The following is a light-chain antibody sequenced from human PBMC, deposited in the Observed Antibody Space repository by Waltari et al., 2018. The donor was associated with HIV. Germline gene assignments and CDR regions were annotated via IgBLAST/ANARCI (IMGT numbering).Light chain of an antibody. CDR2: KNT. Sequence: SSELTQPPSVSVSPGQTPRIPSSGDALTNQYAYRYQQKPGQAPKLVIYKNTERPSGIPERFSGSSSGTTVTLTISAVQAEDEADFYCQSADSSAYSVVFGGGTKLTVL. CDR1: ALTNQY. CDR3: QSADSSAYSVV. V-gene: IGLV3-25*03. J-gene: IGLJ2*01.